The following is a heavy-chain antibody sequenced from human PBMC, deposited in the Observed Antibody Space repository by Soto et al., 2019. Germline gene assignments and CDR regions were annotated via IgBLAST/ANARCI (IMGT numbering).Heavy chain of an antibody. CDR1: GGTFSSYA. V-gene: IGHV1-69*13. Sequence: SVKVSCKASGGTFSSYAISWVRQAPEQGLEWMGGIIPIFGTANYAQKFQGRVTITADESTSTAYMELSSLRSEDTAVYYCARGIGITIFGVVTPPAYMDVWGQGTTVTVSS. J-gene: IGHJ6*02. CDR2: IIPIFGTA. CDR3: ARGIGITIFGVVTPPAYMDV. D-gene: IGHD3-3*01.